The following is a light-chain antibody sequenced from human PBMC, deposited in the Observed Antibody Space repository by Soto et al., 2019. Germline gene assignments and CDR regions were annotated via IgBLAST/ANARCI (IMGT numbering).Light chain of an antibody. CDR3: SSYTSINYV. J-gene: IGLJ1*01. CDR2: DVS. Sequence: QSVLTQPASVSGSPGQSITISCTGTSSDVGGYNYVSWYQQHPGKAPKLMIYDVSNRPSGVSNRFSGSKSGNTASLTISGLQAKDEADYYCSSYTSINYVFGTGTKLTVL. V-gene: IGLV2-14*01. CDR1: SSDVGGYNY.